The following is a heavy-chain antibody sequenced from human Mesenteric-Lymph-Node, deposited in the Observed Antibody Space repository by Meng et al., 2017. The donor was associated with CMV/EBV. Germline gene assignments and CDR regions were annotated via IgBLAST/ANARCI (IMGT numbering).Heavy chain of an antibody. CDR2: VSGSGGKT. Sequence: GGSLRLSCAASGFTFSNDAMSWVRQAPGKGPEWVSAVSGSGGKTYYADSVKGRFTISRDNSKNTLYLQMNSLRAEDTAVYYCAKVSGSGYRYGMDVWGQGTTVTVSS. J-gene: IGHJ6*02. V-gene: IGHV3-23*01. CDR3: AKVSGSGYRYGMDV. CDR1: GFTFSNDA. D-gene: IGHD3-3*01.